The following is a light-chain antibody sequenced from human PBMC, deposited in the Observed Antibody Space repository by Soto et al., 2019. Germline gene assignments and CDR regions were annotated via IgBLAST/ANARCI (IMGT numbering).Light chain of an antibody. V-gene: IGKV3-20*01. CDR2: GAS. CDR3: QQYGSSLWT. Sequence: EIVLTQSPGTLSLSPGERATLSCRASQSVSSSYLAWYQQKPGQAPRLLIYGASRRATGILDRFSGSGSGIGFTLIISRLGPEDFAVYYCQQYGSSLWTFGQGTKVEIK. J-gene: IGKJ1*01. CDR1: QSVSSSY.